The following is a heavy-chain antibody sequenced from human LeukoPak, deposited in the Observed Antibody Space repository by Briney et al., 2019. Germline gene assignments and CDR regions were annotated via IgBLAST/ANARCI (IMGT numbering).Heavy chain of an antibody. D-gene: IGHD7-27*01. CDR1: GFPFNSFF. CDR2: ISQDGRET. J-gene: IGHJ4*02. V-gene: IGHV3-7*01. Sequence: PGGSLRLSCAASGFPFNSFFLTWVRLTPGGELEWVACISQDGRETFYMDSVRGRFIISRDNTKNSLYLQMDSLRAEDTAVYFCVRDLGHSRHYFEYWGQGALVTVSS. CDR3: VRDLGHSRHYFEY.